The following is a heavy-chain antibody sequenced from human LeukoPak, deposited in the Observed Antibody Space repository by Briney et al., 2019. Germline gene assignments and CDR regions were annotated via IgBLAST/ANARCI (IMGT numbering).Heavy chain of an antibody. J-gene: IGHJ4*02. CDR2: INHSGST. CDR3: AAGAPVSGWYVGY. CDR1: GGSFSGYY. V-gene: IGHV4-34*01. D-gene: IGHD6-19*01. Sequence: SETLSLTCAVSGGSFSGYYWSWIRQPPGKGLEWIGDINHSGSTNYNPSLKSRVTISVETSKNQFSLKLSSGTAADTAVYYCAAGAPVSGWYVGYWGQGTLVTVSS.